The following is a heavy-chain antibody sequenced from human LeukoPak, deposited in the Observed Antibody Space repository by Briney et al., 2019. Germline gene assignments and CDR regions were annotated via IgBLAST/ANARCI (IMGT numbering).Heavy chain of an antibody. Sequence: PGGSLRLSCAASGFSFGGSAIHWVRQASGKGLEWVANIKQDGSEKYYVDSVKGRFTISRDNAKNSLYLQMNSLRAEDTAVYYCARDLSDYYDSSGYYGDWGQGTLVTVSS. CDR3: ARDLSDYYDSSGYYGD. CDR1: GFSFGGSA. D-gene: IGHD3-22*01. CDR2: IKQDGSEK. V-gene: IGHV3-7*01. J-gene: IGHJ4*02.